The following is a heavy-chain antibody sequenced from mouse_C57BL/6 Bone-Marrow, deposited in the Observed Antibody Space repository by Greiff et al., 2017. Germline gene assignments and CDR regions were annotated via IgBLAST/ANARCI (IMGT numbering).Heavy chain of an antibody. CDR1: GYTFTSYW. CDR3: AGSYYYGSSYWFAY. V-gene: IGHV1-69*01. J-gene: IGHJ3*01. CDR2: IDPSDSYT. D-gene: IGHD1-1*01. Sequence: QVHVKQPGAELVMPGASVKLSCKASGYTFTSYWMHWVKQRPGQGLEWIGEIDPSDSYTNYNQKFKGKSTLTVDKSSSTAYMQLSSLTSEDSAVYYCAGSYYYGSSYWFAYWGQGTLVTVSA.